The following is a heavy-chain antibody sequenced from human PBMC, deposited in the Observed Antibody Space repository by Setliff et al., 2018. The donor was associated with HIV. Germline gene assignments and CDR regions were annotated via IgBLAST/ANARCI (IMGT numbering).Heavy chain of an antibody. CDR2: IYHSGST. Sequence: PSETLSLTCTVSGGSISSGGPGYYWGWVRQPPGGGLEWIGEIYHSGSTHYNPSLQSRVTISVDKSKSQFSLKLNSVTAADTAVYYCARQGLVLVPASIDWRLPPSPIDYWGQGALVTVS. D-gene: IGHD2-2*01. J-gene: IGHJ4*02. CDR3: ARQGLVLVPASIDWRLPPSPIDY. CDR1: GGSISSGGPGYY. V-gene: IGHV4-39*07.